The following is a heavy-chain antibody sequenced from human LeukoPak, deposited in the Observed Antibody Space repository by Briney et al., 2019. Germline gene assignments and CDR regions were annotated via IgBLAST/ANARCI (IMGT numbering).Heavy chain of an antibody. CDR1: GFTFSNYW. D-gene: IGHD5-18*01. J-gene: IGHJ4*02. CDR2: IKEDGSDK. CDR3: ARMWIQLWPFNY. V-gene: IGHV3-7*01. Sequence: GGSLRLSCAASGFTFSNYWMSWVRQAPGKGLEWVANIKEDGSDKYYVDSVKGRFTISRDNAKNSLYLQMNSLRAEDTAVYYCARMWIQLWPFNYWGQGTLVTVSS.